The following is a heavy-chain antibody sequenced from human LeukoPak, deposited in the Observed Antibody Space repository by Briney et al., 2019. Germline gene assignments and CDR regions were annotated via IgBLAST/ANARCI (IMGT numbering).Heavy chain of an antibody. V-gene: IGHV4-30-2*03. Sequence: PSETLSLTCTVSGGSISSGGYYWSWIRQPPGKGLEWIVYIYHSGSTYYNPSLKSRVTISVDTSKNQFSLKLSSVTAADTAVYYCARQYYYDSSGYYGFDYWGQGTLVTVSS. CDR1: GGSISSGGYY. CDR2: IYHSGST. CDR3: ARQYYYDSSGYYGFDY. J-gene: IGHJ4*02. D-gene: IGHD3-22*01.